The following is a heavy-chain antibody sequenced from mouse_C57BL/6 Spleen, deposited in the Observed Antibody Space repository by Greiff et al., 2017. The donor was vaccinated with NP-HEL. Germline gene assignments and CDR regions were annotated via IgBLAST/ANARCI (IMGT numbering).Heavy chain of an antibody. J-gene: IGHJ4*01. V-gene: IGHV5-9-1*02. CDR1: GFTFSSYA. CDR3: TREGSSGDAMDY. CDR2: ISSGGDYI. D-gene: IGHD3-2*02. Sequence: EVKLVESGEGLVKPGGSLKLSCAASGFTFSSYAMSWVRQTPEKRLEWVAYISSGGDYIYYADTVKGRFTISRDNARNTLYLQMSSLKSEDTAMYYCTREGSSGDAMDYWGQGTSVTVSS.